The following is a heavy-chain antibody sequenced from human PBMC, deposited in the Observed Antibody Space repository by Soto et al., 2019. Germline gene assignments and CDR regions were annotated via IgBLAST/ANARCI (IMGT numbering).Heavy chain of an antibody. V-gene: IGHV1-3*01. CDR2: INPDNGNT. D-gene: IGHD1-20*01. Sequence: GASVKVSCKASGYTFTRYTMNWVRQAPGQRLEWMGWINPDNGNTKSSQKFQDRVIITRDTSASTAYMDLSSLRSEDTAVYYCARGITTGQLDPWGQGTLVTAP. CDR1: GYTFTRYT. CDR3: ARGITTGQLDP. J-gene: IGHJ5*02.